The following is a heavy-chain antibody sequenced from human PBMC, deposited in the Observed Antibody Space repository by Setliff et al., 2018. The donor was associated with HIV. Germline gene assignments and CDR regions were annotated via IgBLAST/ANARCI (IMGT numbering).Heavy chain of an antibody. J-gene: IGHJ4*02. CDR1: GGSISSSSSY. Sequence: SCTVSGGSISSSSSYWGWIRQPPGRGLEWIGSVSYSGSTNYNPSLKSRVTISVDTSKNQFSLKLNSVTAADTAMYYCARVVDADYLDYWGQGTPVTVSS. CDR3: ARVVDADYLDY. V-gene: IGHV4-39*01. D-gene: IGHD2-15*01. CDR2: VSYSGST.